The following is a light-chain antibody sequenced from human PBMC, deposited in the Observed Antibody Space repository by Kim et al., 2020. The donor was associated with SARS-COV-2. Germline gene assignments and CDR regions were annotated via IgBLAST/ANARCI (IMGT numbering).Light chain of an antibody. CDR1: SSNIGNNY. CDR2: DNN. Sequence: GQKVTISCSASSSNIGNNYVSWYQQLTGTAPKLLIYDNNKRPSGIPDRFSGSKSGTSATLGITGLQTGDEADYYCGTWDSSLSAGVFGGGTQLTVL. V-gene: IGLV1-51*01. CDR3: GTWDSSLSAGV. J-gene: IGLJ3*02.